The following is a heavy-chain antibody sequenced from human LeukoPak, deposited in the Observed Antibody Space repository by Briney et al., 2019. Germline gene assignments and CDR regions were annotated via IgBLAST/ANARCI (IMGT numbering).Heavy chain of an antibody. V-gene: IGHV1-24*01. D-gene: IGHD3-10*01. CDR1: GYTLTELS. CDR3: ASLGGYYGMDV. CDR2: FDPEDGET. J-gene: IGHJ6*04. Sequence: ASLKVSCKVSGYTLTELSMHWVRQAPGKWLEWMGGFDPEDGETIYAQKFQGRVTMTEDTSTDTAYMELSSLRSEDTAVYYCASLGGYYGMDVWGKGTTVTVSS.